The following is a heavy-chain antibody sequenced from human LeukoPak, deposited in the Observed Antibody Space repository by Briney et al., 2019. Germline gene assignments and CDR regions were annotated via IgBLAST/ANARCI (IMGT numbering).Heavy chain of an antibody. CDR1: RGSISSYY. CDR2: IYYSGST. Sequence: SETLSLTCTVSRGSISSYYWSWIRQPPGKGLEWIGYIYYSGSTNYNPSLKSRVTISVDTSKNQFSLKLSSVTAADTAVYYCARHMGLGYSYGYPYFDYWGQGTLVTVSS. CDR3: ARHMGLGYSYGYPYFDY. V-gene: IGHV4-59*08. J-gene: IGHJ4*02. D-gene: IGHD5-18*01.